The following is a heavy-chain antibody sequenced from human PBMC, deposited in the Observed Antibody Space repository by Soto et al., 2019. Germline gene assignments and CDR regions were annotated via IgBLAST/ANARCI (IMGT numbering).Heavy chain of an antibody. J-gene: IGHJ4*02. Sequence: SGPTLVNPTQTLTLTCTFSGFSLSTSGVGVGWIRQPPGKALEGLVIIYWDDDKRHSPSLRGRLTITKDTSKNQVVLTMTNVDPEDTATYFCAHRRIGVSQWNYGDFDYWGQGILVTVSS. D-gene: IGHD1-7*01. CDR1: GFSLSTSGVG. CDR3: AHRRIGVSQWNYGDFDY. CDR2: IYWDDDK. V-gene: IGHV2-5*02.